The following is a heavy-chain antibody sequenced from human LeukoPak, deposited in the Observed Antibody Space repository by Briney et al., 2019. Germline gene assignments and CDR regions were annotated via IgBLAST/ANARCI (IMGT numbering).Heavy chain of an antibody. CDR1: GFTFSSYS. D-gene: IGHD3-9*01. J-gene: IGHJ2*01. Sequence: GGSLRLSCAASGFTFSSYSMNWVRQAPGKGLEWVSSISSSSSYIYYADSVKGRFTISRDNAKNSLYLQMNSLRAEDTAVYYCARDPNYDIFGEKYFDLWGRGTLVTVSS. V-gene: IGHV3-21*01. CDR2: ISSSSSYI. CDR3: ARDPNYDIFGEKYFDL.